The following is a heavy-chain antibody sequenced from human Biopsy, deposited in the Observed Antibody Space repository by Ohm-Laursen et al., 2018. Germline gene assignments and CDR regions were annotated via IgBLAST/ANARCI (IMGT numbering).Heavy chain of an antibody. D-gene: IGHD3-3*01. Sequence: SLRLSCAASGFNFSAYGMHWVRQAPGKRLEWVAVIWYDGRNQYYADFVKGRFTISRDNSKNTLYLQMNSLRAEDTAVYFCAREIYPTTIYRPVDSWGQGTLVTVSS. CDR1: GFNFSAYG. CDR2: IWYDGRNQ. J-gene: IGHJ5*01. CDR3: AREIYPTTIYRPVDS. V-gene: IGHV3-33*01.